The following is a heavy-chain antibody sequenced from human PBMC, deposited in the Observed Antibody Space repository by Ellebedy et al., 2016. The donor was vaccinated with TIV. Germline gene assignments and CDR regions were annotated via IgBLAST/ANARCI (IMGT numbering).Heavy chain of an antibody. J-gene: IGHJ4*02. D-gene: IGHD3-10*01. CDR3: ARKHLYGLD. CDR1: GFTFRRYA. V-gene: IGHV3-23*01. Sequence: GESLKISCAASGFTFRRYAMAWVRQAPGKGPEWVSAIGPTSDYTFYADSVKGRFTFSRDNSKNTLYLQMDSLRVEDTAVYYCARKHLYGLDWGQGTLVTVSS. CDR2: IGPTSDYT.